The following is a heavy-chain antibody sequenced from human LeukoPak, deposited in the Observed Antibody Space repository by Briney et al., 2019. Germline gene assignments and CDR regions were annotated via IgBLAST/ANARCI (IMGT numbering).Heavy chain of an antibody. CDR3: AREFYIVRGVSSLFDP. D-gene: IGHD3-10*01. J-gene: IGHJ5*02. Sequence: SETLSLTCTVSGGSISSGGYYWSWIRQHPGKGLEWIGYIYYSGSTYYNPSLKSRVTISVDTSKNQFSLKLSSVTAADTAVYYCAREFYIVRGVSSLFDPWGQGTLVTVSS. CDR2: IYYSGST. V-gene: IGHV4-31*03. CDR1: GGSISSGGYY.